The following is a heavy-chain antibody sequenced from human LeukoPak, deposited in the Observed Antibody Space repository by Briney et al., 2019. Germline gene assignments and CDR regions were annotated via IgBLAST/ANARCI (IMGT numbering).Heavy chain of an antibody. CDR2: IHISGST. CDR1: GGSISSVY. V-gene: IGHV4-4*07. Sequence: SETLSLTCAVSGGSISSVYGSWIRQPAGKGLEWIGHIHISGSTNYNPSLKSRVPMSLDPPKNQFSLKLSSVTAADTAVYYCARATPAAAGLDAFDIWGQGTMVTVSS. D-gene: IGHD6-13*01. CDR3: ARATPAAAGLDAFDI. J-gene: IGHJ3*02.